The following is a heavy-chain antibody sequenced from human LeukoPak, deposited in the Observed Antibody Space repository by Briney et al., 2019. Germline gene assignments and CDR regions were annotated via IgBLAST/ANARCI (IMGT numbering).Heavy chain of an antibody. V-gene: IGHV3-23*01. Sequence: PGGSLRLSCAASGFTFSSYAMSWVRQAPGKGLEWVSAISGSGGSTYYADSVKGRFTISRDNSKNTLYLQMNSLRSEDTAVYYCATDVIVGATNYYFDYWGQGTLVTVSS. CDR2: ISGSGGST. CDR1: GFTFSSYA. D-gene: IGHD1-26*01. J-gene: IGHJ4*02. CDR3: ATDVIVGATNYYFDY.